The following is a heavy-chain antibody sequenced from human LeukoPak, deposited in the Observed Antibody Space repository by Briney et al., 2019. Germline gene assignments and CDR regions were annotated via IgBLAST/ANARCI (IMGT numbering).Heavy chain of an antibody. J-gene: IGHJ4*02. Sequence: GGSLRLSCAASGFTFSSYWMSWVRQVPGKGLEWVANIKQDGSEKYYVDSVKGRFTISRDNAKNSLYLQMNSLRAEDTAVYYCARQVDYSNYGFDYWGQGTLVTVSS. V-gene: IGHV3-7*01. CDR3: ARQVDYSNYGFDY. CDR2: IKQDGSEK. CDR1: GFTFSSYW. D-gene: IGHD4-11*01.